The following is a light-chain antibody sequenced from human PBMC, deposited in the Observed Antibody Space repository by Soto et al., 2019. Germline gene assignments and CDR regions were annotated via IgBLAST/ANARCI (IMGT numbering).Light chain of an antibody. V-gene: IGKV3-20*01. Sequence: EVVLMQSPDTLSLSPGERATLSCRASESISSHYIAWYQHKPGQAPRLLIFVASTRATGIPDRFSGIWSGTDFTLTISRLEPDAFAMYYCQNFGASPFTFGPGTKVDIK. CDR1: ESISSHY. CDR2: VAS. CDR3: QNFGASPFT. J-gene: IGKJ3*01.